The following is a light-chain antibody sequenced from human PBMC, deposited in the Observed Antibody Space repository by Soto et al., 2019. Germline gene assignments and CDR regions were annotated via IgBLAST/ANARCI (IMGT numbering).Light chain of an antibody. Sequence: QSALTQPRSVSGSLGHSVTISCTGTSSDVGGYNYVSWYQHHPGKAPKIVIYDVYKWPPGVSDRFSGSKSGNTASLTISGLQAEDEADYYCCSYEGTHCSVVFGGGTKLTVL. CDR3: CSYEGTHCSVV. J-gene: IGLJ2*01. CDR2: DVY. V-gene: IGLV2-11*01. CDR1: SSDVGGYNY.